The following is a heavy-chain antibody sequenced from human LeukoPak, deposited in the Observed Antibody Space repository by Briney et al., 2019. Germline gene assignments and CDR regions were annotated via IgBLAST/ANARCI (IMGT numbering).Heavy chain of an antibody. D-gene: IGHD5-18*01. J-gene: IGHJ4*02. Sequence: GSLRLSCAASGFTFSNYAVHWVRQAPGKGLEWLAVISYDASYKYYADSVKGRFTISRDNSKNTLYLQMNSLRAEDTAVYYCAREGVTYSYGYVDYWGQGTLVTVSS. CDR3: AREGVTYSYGYVDY. CDR2: ISYDASYK. V-gene: IGHV3-30-3*01. CDR1: GFTFSNYA.